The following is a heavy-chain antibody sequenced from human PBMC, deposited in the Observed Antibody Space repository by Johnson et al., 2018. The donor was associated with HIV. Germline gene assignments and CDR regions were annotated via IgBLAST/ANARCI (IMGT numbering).Heavy chain of an antibody. CDR1: GFTFSSYG. CDR2: IWYDGSNK. V-gene: IGHV3-33*01. J-gene: IGHJ3*02. Sequence: QVQLVESGGGVVQPGRSLRLSCAASGFTFSSYGMHWVRQAPGKGLEWVAVIWYDGSNKYYADSVKGRFTISRDNSKNTLYLQMNSLRAEDTAVYYCASWHGDYGNACDIWGQGTMVTVSS. D-gene: IGHD4-17*01. CDR3: ASWHGDYGNACDI.